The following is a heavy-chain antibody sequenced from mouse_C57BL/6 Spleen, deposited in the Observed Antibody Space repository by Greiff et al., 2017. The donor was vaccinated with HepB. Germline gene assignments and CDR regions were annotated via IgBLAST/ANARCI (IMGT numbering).Heavy chain of an antibody. Sequence: EVQVVESGGGLVKPGGSLKLSCAASGFTFSDYGMHWVRQAPEKGLEWVAYISSGSSTIYYADTVKGRFTISRDNAKNTLFLQMTSLRSEDTAMYYCARRTAQATNYAMDYWGQGTSVTVSS. CDR1: GFTFSDYG. V-gene: IGHV5-17*01. CDR2: ISSGSSTI. D-gene: IGHD3-2*02. CDR3: ARRTAQATNYAMDY. J-gene: IGHJ4*01.